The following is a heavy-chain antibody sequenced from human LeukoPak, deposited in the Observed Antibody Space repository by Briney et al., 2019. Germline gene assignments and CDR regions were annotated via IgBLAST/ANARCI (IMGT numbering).Heavy chain of an antibody. CDR3: ARDGGSPRTNFDY. CDR2: IWYDGSNK. V-gene: IGHV3-33*01. J-gene: IGHJ4*02. CDR1: GFTFSSYG. D-gene: IGHD1-1*01. Sequence: GRSLRLSCAASGFTFSSYGMHWVRQAPGKGLEWVAVIWYDGSNKYYADSVKGRFTISRDNSKNTLYLQMNSLRAEDTAVYYCARDGGSPRTNFDYWGQGTLVTVSS.